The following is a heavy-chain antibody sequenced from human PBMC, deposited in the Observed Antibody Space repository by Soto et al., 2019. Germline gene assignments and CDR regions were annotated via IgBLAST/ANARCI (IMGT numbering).Heavy chain of an antibody. Sequence: SETLSLTCTVSGGSVSSYDWSWIRQYPGKGLEWIGYIYYSGSTKYKPSLKSRLTISVDTSKNQFSLKVSSATAADTAVYYCARNSTRNYGLYYFDYWGLGALVTSPQ. CDR2: IYYSGST. D-gene: IGHD4-4*01. J-gene: IGHJ4*02. CDR3: ARNSTRNYGLYYFDY. V-gene: IGHV4-59*08. CDR1: GGSVSSYD.